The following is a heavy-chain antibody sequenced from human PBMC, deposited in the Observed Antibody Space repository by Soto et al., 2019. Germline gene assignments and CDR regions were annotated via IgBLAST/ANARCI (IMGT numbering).Heavy chain of an antibody. Sequence: QLRLVESGGGLVRPGGSLRLSCAASGFTFSDFYMSWIRQTPGKGLEWVSYISGPGNSVDYGDSVKGRFTISRDNAKNSRFMQMSGLRPADSGIYYCARGTTDYVVWGQGTQVSVSS. J-gene: IGHJ1*01. CDR2: ISGPGNSV. D-gene: IGHD4-17*01. CDR3: ARGTTDYVV. V-gene: IGHV3-11*01. CDR1: GFTFSDFY.